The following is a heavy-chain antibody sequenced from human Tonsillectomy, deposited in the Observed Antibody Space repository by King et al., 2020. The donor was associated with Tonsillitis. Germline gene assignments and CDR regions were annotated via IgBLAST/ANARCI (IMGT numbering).Heavy chain of an antibody. Sequence: VQLVESGGGLVQPGGSLRLSCAASGFTFSSYAMSWVRQAPGKGLEWVSAVSGSGGSTYYADSVKGRFTISRDNSKNTLYLQMNSLRAEDTAVYYCAKGVDIVTTGQGWFDYWGQGALVTVSS. D-gene: IGHD5-12*01. V-gene: IGHV3-23*04. CDR1: GFTFSSYA. J-gene: IGHJ4*02. CDR3: AKGVDIVTTGQGWFDY. CDR2: VSGSGGST.